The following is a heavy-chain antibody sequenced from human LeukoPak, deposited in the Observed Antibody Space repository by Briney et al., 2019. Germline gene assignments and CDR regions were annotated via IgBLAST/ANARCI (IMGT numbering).Heavy chain of an antibody. J-gene: IGHJ4*02. D-gene: IGHD3-9*01. CDR1: GYAFTGYY. V-gene: IGHV1-2*02. CDR2: INPNSGGT. Sequence: GASVKVSCKASGYAFTGYYMHWVRQAPGQGLEWMGWINPNSGGTNYAQKFQGRVTMTRDTSISTAYMELSRLRSDDTAVYYCARGVNLRYFDWLLTDYFDYWGQGTLVTVSS. CDR3: ARGVNLRYFDWLLTDYFDY.